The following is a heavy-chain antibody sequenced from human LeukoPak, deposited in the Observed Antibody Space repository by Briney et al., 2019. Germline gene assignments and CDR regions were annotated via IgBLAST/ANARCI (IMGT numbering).Heavy chain of an antibody. Sequence: PSETLSLTCTVSGGSISSSTYYWCWIRQPPGKGLEWIGSIYYSGCTYYNPSLKSRVTISVDTSKNQFSLKLSSVTAADSAVYYCARSTIAVAGTGVFDIWGQGTMVTVSS. J-gene: IGHJ3*02. CDR1: GGSISSSTYY. D-gene: IGHD6-19*01. V-gene: IGHV4-39*01. CDR2: IYYSGCT. CDR3: ARSTIAVAGTGVFDI.